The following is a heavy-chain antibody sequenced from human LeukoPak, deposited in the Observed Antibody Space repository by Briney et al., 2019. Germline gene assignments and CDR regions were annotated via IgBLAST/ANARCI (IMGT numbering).Heavy chain of an antibody. D-gene: IGHD3-22*01. CDR2: IYYSGST. J-gene: IGHJ5*02. V-gene: IGHV4-59*08. CDR3: ARHPHYYDSSGSGFDP. CDR1: GGSISSYY. Sequence: PSETLSLTCTVSGGSISSYYWSWIRQPPGKGLEWIGYIYYSGSTNYNPSLKSRVTISVDTSKNQFSLKLSSVTAADTAVYYCARHPHYYDSSGSGFDPWGRGTLVTVSS.